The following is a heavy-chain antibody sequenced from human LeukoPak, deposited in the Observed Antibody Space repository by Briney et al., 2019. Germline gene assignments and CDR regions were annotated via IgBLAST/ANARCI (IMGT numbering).Heavy chain of an antibody. J-gene: IGHJ4*02. CDR2: ISPSGDST. V-gene: IGHV1-46*01. CDR3: ARAYSGYAPNDY. CDR1: GYTFTSYY. Sequence: ASVKVSCKASGYTFTSYYVHWVRQAPGQGLEWMGIISPSGDSTTYAQKFQGRVTMSRGTSTSTVSMELSSLRSEDTAVYYCARAYSGYAPNDYWGQGTLVTVSS. D-gene: IGHD5-12*01.